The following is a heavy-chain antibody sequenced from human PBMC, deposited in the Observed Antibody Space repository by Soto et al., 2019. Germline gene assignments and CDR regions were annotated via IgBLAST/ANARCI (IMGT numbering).Heavy chain of an antibody. D-gene: IGHD5-18*01. CDR2: VTPIFGTA. CDR1: RGPFSSYA. J-gene: IGHJ6*02. V-gene: IGHV1-69*13. CDR3: ARGKSSGYKCGPRNFFYYGMDV. Sequence: ASVKVSCKASRGPFSSYAIRWVRQAPAQGREWMGAVTPIFGTANYAQKFPGRVTITADESTSTAYMELSSLRSEDTGVYYCARGKSSGYKCGPRNFFYYGMDVWGPGTTVTVSS.